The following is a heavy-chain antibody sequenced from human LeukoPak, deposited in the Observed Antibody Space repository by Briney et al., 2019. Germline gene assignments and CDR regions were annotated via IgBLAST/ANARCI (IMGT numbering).Heavy chain of an antibody. D-gene: IGHD6-13*01. CDR3: ARDRSSWYNWFDP. CDR2: ISSSGSTI. Sequence: ETGGSLRLSCAASGFTFSNYNMSWIRQAPGKGLEWVSYISSSGSTIYYADSVKGRFTISRDNGKNSLYLQMNSLRAEDTAVYYCARDRSSWYNWFDPWGQGTLVTVSS. J-gene: IGHJ5*02. CDR1: GFTFSNYN. V-gene: IGHV3-11*04.